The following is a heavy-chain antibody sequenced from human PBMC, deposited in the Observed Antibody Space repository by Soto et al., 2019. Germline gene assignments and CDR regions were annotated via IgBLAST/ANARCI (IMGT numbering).Heavy chain of an antibody. D-gene: IGHD3-22*01. J-gene: IGHJ4*02. Sequence: ASVKVSCKASGYTFTSYGISWVRQAPGQGLEWMGWISAYNGNTNYAQKLQGRVTMTTDTSTSTAYMELRSLRSDDTAVYYCARQYYYDSSGYYVPFDYWGQGTLVTAPQ. CDR3: ARQYYYDSSGYYVPFDY. CDR2: ISAYNGNT. V-gene: IGHV1-18*01. CDR1: GYTFTSYG.